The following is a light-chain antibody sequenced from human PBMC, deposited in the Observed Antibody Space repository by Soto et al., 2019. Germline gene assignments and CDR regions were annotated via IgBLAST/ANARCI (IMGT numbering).Light chain of an antibody. J-gene: IGKJ1*01. V-gene: IGKV3-15*01. CDR1: QSINAH. CDR2: GAS. CDR3: QQYNTWLWT. Sequence: EVVMTQSPATLSVSPGERVTLSCRASQSINAHLAWYQQKPGQAPRLLIHGASTRANGIPARVSGSGFGTEFILTISRLQSEDFAVYYCQQYNTWLWTFDQGTKVEIQ.